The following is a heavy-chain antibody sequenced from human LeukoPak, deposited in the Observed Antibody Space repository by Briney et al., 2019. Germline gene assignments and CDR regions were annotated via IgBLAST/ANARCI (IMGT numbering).Heavy chain of an antibody. D-gene: IGHD3-3*01. J-gene: IGHJ4*02. Sequence: VASVKVSCKASGYTFTGYYMHWVRQAPGQGLEWMGRINPNSGGTNYAQKFQGRVTMTRDTSISTAYMELSRLRSDDTAVYYCARETKLEWLLIFDYWGQGTLVTVSS. CDR2: INPNSGGT. CDR1: GYTFTGYY. CDR3: ARETKLEWLLIFDY. V-gene: IGHV1-2*06.